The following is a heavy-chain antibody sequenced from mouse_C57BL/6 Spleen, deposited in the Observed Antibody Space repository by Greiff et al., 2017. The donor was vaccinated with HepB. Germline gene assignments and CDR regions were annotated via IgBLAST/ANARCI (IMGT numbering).Heavy chain of an antibody. V-gene: IGHV1-61*01. D-gene: IGHD1-1*01. CDR3: ARLATDAMDY. J-gene: IGHJ4*01. CDR2: IYPSDSET. CDR1: GYTFTSYW. Sequence: VQLQQPGAELVRPGSSVKLSCKASGYTFTSYWMDWVKQRPGQGLEWIGNIYPSDSETHYNQKFKDKATLTVDKSSSTAYMQLSSLTSEDSAVYYCARLATDAMDYWGQGTSVTVSS.